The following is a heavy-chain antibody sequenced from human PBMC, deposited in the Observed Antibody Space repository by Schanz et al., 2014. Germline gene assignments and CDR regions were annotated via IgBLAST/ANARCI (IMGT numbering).Heavy chain of an antibody. Sequence: QVQLQESGPGLVKPSETLSLTCAVSGASVSSFYWSWIRQPAGKGLEWIGHVYATGRTKYNPSLNSRVTMSVDTPQKQISLKLTSVTAADTAVYYCARTIVNGSRKWFVPWGPGTQVTVSS. CDR2: VYATGRT. CDR1: GASVSSFY. V-gene: IGHV4-4*07. D-gene: IGHD3-10*01. CDR3: ARTIVNGSRKWFVP. J-gene: IGHJ5*02.